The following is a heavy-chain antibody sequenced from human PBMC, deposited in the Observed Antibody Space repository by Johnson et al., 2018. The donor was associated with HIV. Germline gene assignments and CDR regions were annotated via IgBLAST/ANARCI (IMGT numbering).Heavy chain of an antibody. CDR3: AKPPSMGADAFDI. D-gene: IGHD3-16*01. Sequence: QVLLVESGGGVVQPGRSLRVSCGASGFTFSSHDMHWVRQAPGKGLEWVAVISYDGRNHYCADSVKGRFTISRDNSKKTVYLQMNSLGPEDTAVYYCAKPPSMGADAFDIWGQGTMVTVSS. J-gene: IGHJ3*02. CDR1: GFTFSSHD. V-gene: IGHV3-30*18. CDR2: ISYDGRNH.